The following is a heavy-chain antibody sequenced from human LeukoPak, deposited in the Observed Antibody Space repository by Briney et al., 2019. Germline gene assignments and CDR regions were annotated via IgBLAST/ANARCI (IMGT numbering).Heavy chain of an antibody. CDR1: GFTFSDYY. J-gene: IGHJ3*02. D-gene: IGHD5-18*01. CDR2: ISSSGSTI. CDR3: ARYGYSYATTGDAFDI. Sequence: KTGGSLRLSCAASGFTFSDYYMSWIRQAPGKGLEWVSYISSSGSTIYYADSVKGRFTISRDNAKNSLYLQMNSLRAEDTAVYYCARYGYSYATTGDAFDIWGQGTMVTVSS. V-gene: IGHV3-11*01.